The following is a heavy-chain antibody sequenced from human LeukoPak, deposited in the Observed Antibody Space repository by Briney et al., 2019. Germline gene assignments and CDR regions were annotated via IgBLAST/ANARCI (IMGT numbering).Heavy chain of an antibody. J-gene: IGHJ5*02. D-gene: IGHD3-22*01. CDR1: GDSISSGDYY. CDR3: ARPYYYDSRIDP. CDR2: MYYSGST. V-gene: IGHV4-30-4*01. Sequence: PSETLSLTCTVSGDSISSGDYYWSWIRQPPGKGLEWIAYMYYSGSTYYNPSLKSRVTMSADTSKNQLSLKLSSVTAADTAVYYCARPYYYDSRIDPWGQGILVTVSS.